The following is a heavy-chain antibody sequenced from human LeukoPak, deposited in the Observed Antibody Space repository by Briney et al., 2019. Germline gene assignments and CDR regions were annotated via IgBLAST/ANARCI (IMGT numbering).Heavy chain of an antibody. J-gene: IGHJ6*03. V-gene: IGHV3-66*02. CDR3: ASSYYDYMDV. Sequence: GGSLRLSCAASGFTVSSNYMSWVRQAPGKGLEWVSVIYSGGSTYYADSVKGRFTIARDNSKNTLYLQMSSLRAEDTAVYYCASSYYDYMDVWGKDTTVPVSS. CDR1: GFTVSSNY. CDR2: IYSGGST.